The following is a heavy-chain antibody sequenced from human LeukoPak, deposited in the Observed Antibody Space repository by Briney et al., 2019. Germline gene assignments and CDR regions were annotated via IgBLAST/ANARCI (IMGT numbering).Heavy chain of an antibody. CDR2: ISGGGGHT. V-gene: IGHV3-23*01. J-gene: IGHJ4*02. D-gene: IGHD2-15*01. Sequence: GGSLRLSCAPSGFTFGSYAMSWVRQAPGKGLEWVSAISGGGGHTYYADSVKGRFTISRDNSKNMLYLRMSSLRAEDTAVYYCAKAFGYCSGGTCYTNYWGQGTLVTVSS. CDR3: AKAFGYCSGGTCYTNY. CDR1: GFTFGSYA.